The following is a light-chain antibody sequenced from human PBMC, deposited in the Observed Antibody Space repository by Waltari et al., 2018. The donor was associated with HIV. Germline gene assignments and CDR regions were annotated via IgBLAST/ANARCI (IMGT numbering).Light chain of an antibody. J-gene: IGLJ2*01. V-gene: IGLV3-10*01. CDR2: EDS. CDR1: ALPKKY. Sequence: SYELTQPPSVAVSPGQTARITCTGDALPKKYASWYQQKSGQAPVLVIYEDSNRPSGFPERFSGSCSGTTATLTSSGAQVEDEADYYCYSTDNSGHHRVFGTGTKLTVL. CDR3: YSTDNSGHHRV.